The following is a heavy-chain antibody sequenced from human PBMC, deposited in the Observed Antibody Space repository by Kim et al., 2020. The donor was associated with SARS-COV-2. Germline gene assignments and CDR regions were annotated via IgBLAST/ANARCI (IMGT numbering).Heavy chain of an antibody. CDR2: INHSGST. V-gene: IGHV4-34*01. CDR3: ARGRASIAARPRYFQH. Sequence: SETLSLTCAVYGGSFSGYYWSWIRQPPGKGLEWIGEINHSGSTNYNPSLKSRVTISVDTSKNQFSLKLSSVTAADTAVYYCARGRASIAARPRYFQHWGQGTLVTVSS. J-gene: IGHJ1*01. CDR1: GGSFSGYY. D-gene: IGHD6-6*01.